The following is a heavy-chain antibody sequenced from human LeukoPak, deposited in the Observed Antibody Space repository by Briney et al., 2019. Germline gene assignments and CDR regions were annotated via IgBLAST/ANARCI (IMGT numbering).Heavy chain of an antibody. CDR2: INHSGST. Sequence: SETLSLTCAVYGGSFSGYYWSWIRQPPGKGLEWIGEINHSGSTNYNPSLKSRVTISVDTSKNQFSLKLSSVTAADTAVYYCASGRIYGGSSIGDYWGQGALVTVSS. J-gene: IGHJ4*02. V-gene: IGHV4-34*01. D-gene: IGHD4-23*01. CDR1: GGSFSGYY. CDR3: ASGRIYGGSSIGDY.